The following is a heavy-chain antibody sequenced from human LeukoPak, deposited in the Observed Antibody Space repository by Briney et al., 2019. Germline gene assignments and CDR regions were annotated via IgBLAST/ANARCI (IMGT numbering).Heavy chain of an antibody. V-gene: IGHV1-24*01. Sequence: ASVKLSCKISGHALSDLSIHWVRQAPGRGPEWMGGFDPEVGDKMHAQKFQGRVTMTEDTSTNTAYMELNSLRSEDTAVYYCATDSDPWGPAAGTIDYWGQGTLVTVSS. J-gene: IGHJ4*02. D-gene: IGHD6-13*01. CDR1: GHALSDLS. CDR2: FDPEVGDK. CDR3: ATDSDPWGPAAGTIDY.